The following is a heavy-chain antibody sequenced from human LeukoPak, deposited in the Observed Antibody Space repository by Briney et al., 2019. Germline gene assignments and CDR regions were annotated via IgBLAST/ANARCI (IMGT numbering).Heavy chain of an antibody. D-gene: IGHD3-3*01. CDR1: GGTFSSYA. J-gene: IGHJ6*02. Sequence: PVASVKVSCKASGGTFSSYAISWVRQAPGQGLEWMGGIIPIFGTANYAQKFQGRVTITADESTSTAYMELSSLRSEDTAVYYCASTSITIFGVVVGNYYYYYGMDVWGQGTTVTVSS. CDR2: IIPIFGTA. V-gene: IGHV1-69*13. CDR3: ASTSITIFGVVVGNYYYYYGMDV.